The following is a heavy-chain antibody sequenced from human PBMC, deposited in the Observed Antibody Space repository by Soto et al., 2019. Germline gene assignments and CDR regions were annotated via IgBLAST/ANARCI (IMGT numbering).Heavy chain of an antibody. CDR2: IWYDGSNE. Sequence: GGSLRLSCTASGFTFSEYGIHWVRQAPGKGLEWVAEIWYDGSNEYYGDSVKGRFTISRDNSKNTLYLQLNSLRAEDTAVYYCARVPEAGRPLFDYWGQGALVTVSS. D-gene: IGHD6-6*01. CDR1: GFTFSEYG. V-gene: IGHV3-33*08. CDR3: ARVPEAGRPLFDY. J-gene: IGHJ4*02.